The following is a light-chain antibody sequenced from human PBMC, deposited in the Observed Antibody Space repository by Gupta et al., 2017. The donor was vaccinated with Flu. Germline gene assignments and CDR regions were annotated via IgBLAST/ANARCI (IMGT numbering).Light chain of an antibody. V-gene: IGLV1-40*01. CDR1: SSNIGAGYD. CDR2: GSS. CDR3: QSYDTSLSDWV. Sequence: QSVLTQPPSVSGAPGQRVTISCTGSSSNIGAGYDVHWYQQLPGTAPKFLIYGSSNRPSGVPDRFFGSKSGTSASLAITGLQAEDEADYYCQSYDTSLSDWVFGGGTKVTAL. J-gene: IGLJ3*02.